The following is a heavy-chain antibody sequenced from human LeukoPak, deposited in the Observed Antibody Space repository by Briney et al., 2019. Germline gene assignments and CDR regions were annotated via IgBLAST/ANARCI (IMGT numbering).Heavy chain of an antibody. D-gene: IGHD1-26*01. CDR3: ARDEGKVYSGSYEGPFDY. V-gene: IGHV3-33*01. CDR1: GFTFSSYG. CDR2: IWYDGSNK. J-gene: IGHJ4*02. Sequence: GGSLRLSCAASGFTFSSYGMHWVRQAPGKGLEWVAVIWYDGSNKYYADSVKGRFTISRDNSKNTLYPQMNSLRAEDTAVYYCARDEGKVYSGSYEGPFDYWGQGTLVTVSS.